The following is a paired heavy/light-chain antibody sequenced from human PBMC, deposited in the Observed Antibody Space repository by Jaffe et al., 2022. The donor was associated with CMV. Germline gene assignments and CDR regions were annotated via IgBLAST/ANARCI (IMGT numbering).Light chain of an antibody. CDR3: MQALQTPRT. CDR2: LGS. Sequence: DIVMTQSPLSLPVTPGEPASISCRSSQSLLHSNGYNYLDWYLQKPGKSPQLLIYLGSNRASGVPDRFSGSGSGTDFTLKISRVEAEDVGVYYCMQALQTPRTFGQGTRLEIQ. J-gene: IGKJ5*01. V-gene: IGKV2-28*01. CDR1: QSLLHSNGYNY.
Heavy chain of an antibody. V-gene: IGHV3-7*01. CDR1: GFTFTNYW. CDR3: ARASSRYIYNGIDV. CDR2: IRQDESEK. J-gene: IGHJ6*02. D-gene: IGHD6-13*01. Sequence: EVQLVESGGGLVQPGGSLRLSCGASGFTFTNYWMTWVRQAPGKGLEWVANIRQDESEKYFVDSVKGRFTISRDNAKNSVYLQMNSLRVEDTAVYYCARASSRYIYNGIDVWGQGTTVTVAS.